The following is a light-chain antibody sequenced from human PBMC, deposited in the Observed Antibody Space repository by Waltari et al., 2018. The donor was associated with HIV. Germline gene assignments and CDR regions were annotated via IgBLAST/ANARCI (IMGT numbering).Light chain of an antibody. V-gene: IGKV1-39*01. CDR2: AAS. CDR3: QQSYSTPRT. CDR1: QSFSSY. Sequence: DIQMTQSPSSLSASVGDRVTLTCRASQSFSSYLNWYQQKPGKAPKLLIYAASSLQSGVPSRFSGSGSGTDFTLTISSLQPEDFATYYCQQSYSTPRTFGQGTKVEIK. J-gene: IGKJ1*01.